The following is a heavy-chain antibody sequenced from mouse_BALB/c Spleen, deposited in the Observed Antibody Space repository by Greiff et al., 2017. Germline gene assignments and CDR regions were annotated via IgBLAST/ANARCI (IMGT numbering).Heavy chain of an antibody. D-gene: IGHD1-1*01. CDR2: ISSGGSYT. V-gene: IGHV5-6*01. CDR3: ARHVTVVAKDGFAY. J-gene: IGHJ3*01. Sequence: EVQLVESGGDLVKPGGSLKLSCAASGFTFSSYGMSWVRQTPDKRLEWVATISSGGSYTYYPDSVKGRFTISRDNAKNTLYLQMSSLKSEDTAMYYCARHVTVVAKDGFAYWGQGTLVTVSA. CDR1: GFTFSSYG.